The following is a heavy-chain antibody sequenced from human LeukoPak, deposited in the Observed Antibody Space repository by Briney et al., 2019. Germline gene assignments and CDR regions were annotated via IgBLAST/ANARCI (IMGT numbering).Heavy chain of an antibody. V-gene: IGHV3-48*03. J-gene: IGHJ4*02. CDR1: GFTFSSYW. CDR2: ISSSGSTI. D-gene: IGHD3-22*01. CDR3: ARVGYYYDSSGYSKYVDC. Sequence: PGGSLRLSCAASGFTFSSYWMSWVRQAPGKGLEWVSYISSSGSTIYYADSVKGRFTISRDNAKNSLYLQMNSLRAEDTAVYYCARVGYYYDSSGYSKYVDCWGQGTLVTVSS.